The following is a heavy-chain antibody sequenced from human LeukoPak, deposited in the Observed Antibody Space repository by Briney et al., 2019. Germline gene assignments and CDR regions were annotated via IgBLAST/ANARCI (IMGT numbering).Heavy chain of an antibody. V-gene: IGHV3-21*01. Sequence: GGSLRLSCAASGFTFSSYSMNWVRQAPGKGLEWVSSISSSSSYIYYADSVKGRFTISRDNAKNSLYLQMNSLRAEDTAVYYCARETGSQYCSGGSCYSFNYYFDYWGQGTLVTVSS. D-gene: IGHD2-15*01. CDR3: ARETGSQYCSGGSCYSFNYYFDY. CDR1: GFTFSSYS. J-gene: IGHJ4*02. CDR2: ISSSSSYI.